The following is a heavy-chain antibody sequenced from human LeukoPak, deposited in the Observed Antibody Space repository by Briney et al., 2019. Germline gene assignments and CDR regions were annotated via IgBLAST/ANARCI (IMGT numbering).Heavy chain of an antibody. Sequence: GESLKISCKGSGYNFINYWIGWVRQMPGKGLEWMGLIYPGDSDTTYSPSSQSQVTTSAAESTSTAHLQWSSRQASETTMYYCSNSYSRSWAGFGYWGQGTLVTVSS. V-gene: IGHV5-51*01. D-gene: IGHD1-26*01. CDR1: GYNFINYW. CDR2: IYPGDSDT. J-gene: IGHJ4*02. CDR3: SNSYSRSWAGFGY.